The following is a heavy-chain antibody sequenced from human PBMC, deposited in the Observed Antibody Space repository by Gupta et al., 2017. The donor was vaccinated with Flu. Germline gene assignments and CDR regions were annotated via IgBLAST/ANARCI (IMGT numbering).Heavy chain of an antibody. CDR1: GFTLSRSW. D-gene: IGHD3-16*01. CDR2: INHAGNIT. V-gene: IGHV3-74*01. Sequence: EVQLVESGGGLVQPGESLRLSCAASGFTLSRSWMHWVRQAPGKGLVWVPRINHAGNITTYADSGKGRFTISRDNAKNTLYLQMDSLRVEDTAVDFCARDRGGFFDNWGQGTLVTVSS. CDR3: ARDRGGFFDN. J-gene: IGHJ4*02.